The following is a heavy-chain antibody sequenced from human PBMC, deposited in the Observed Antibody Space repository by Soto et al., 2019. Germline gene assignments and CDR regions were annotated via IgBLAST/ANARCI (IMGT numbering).Heavy chain of an antibody. CDR3: ARDGVGATVFFGYFDY. J-gene: IGHJ4*02. V-gene: IGHV3-33*01. CDR2: IRYDGSNK. Sequence: PGGSLRLSCAASEIIFSGYGMHWVRQAPGKGLEGGAVIRYDGSNKYYADSVKGRFTISRDNSKNTLYLQMNSLRAEDTAFYYFARDGVGATVFFGYFDYWGQGALVNVSS. D-gene: IGHD1-26*01. CDR1: EIIFSGYG.